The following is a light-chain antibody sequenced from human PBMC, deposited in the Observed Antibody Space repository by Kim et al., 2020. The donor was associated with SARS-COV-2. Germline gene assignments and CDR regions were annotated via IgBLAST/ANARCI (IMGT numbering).Light chain of an antibody. CDR3: QQSYNAPWT. Sequence: SASPGDRVTITCRASQRISTYLNWYQQKPGKAPNLLIYAATNLQPGVPSRFSGSGSGTDFTLTISSLQPEDSGSYYCQQSYNAPWTFGQGTKV. CDR1: QRISTY. V-gene: IGKV1-39*01. J-gene: IGKJ1*01. CDR2: AAT.